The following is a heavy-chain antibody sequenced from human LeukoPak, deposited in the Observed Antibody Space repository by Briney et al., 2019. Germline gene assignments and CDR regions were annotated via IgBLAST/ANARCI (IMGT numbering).Heavy chain of an antibody. CDR1: GGSICSYY. Sequence: PSETLSLTCTVSGGSICSYYWSWIREPAGKGVEWIGRIYTSGSTNYNPSLKSRVTMSVDTSKNQFSLKLSSVTAADTAVYYCARDSARNILYPQRALDIWGQGTMVTVSS. D-gene: IGHD2-8*01. J-gene: IGHJ3*02. V-gene: IGHV4-4*07. CDR2: IYTSGST. CDR3: ARDSARNILYPQRALDI.